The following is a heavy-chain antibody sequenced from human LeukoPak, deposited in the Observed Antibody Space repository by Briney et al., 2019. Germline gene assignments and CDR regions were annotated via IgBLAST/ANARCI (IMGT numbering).Heavy chain of an antibody. CDR3: AKWVYYDILTAYYPDY. V-gene: IGHV3-23*01. CDR2: ISGSGGST. J-gene: IGHJ4*02. D-gene: IGHD3-9*01. CDR1: GIIVSSNY. Sequence: PGGSLRLSCAASGIIVSSNYMSWVRQAPGKGLEWVSAISGSGGSTYYADPVKGRFTISRDNSKNTLYLQMNSLRAEDTAVYYCAKWVYYDILTAYYPDYWGQGTLVTVSS.